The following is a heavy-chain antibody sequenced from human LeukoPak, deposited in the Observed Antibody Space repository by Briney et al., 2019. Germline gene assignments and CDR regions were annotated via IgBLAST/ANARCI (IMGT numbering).Heavy chain of an antibody. CDR1: GFTFSSYW. J-gene: IGHJ4*02. CDR2: IKQDGSEK. CDR3: ARDAATGLAVAGTEPDDY. D-gene: IGHD6-19*01. Sequence: PGGSLRLSCAASGFTFSSYWMSWVRQAPGKGLEWVANIKQDGSEKYYVDSVKGRFTISRDNAKNSLYLQMNSLRAEDTAVYYCARDAATGLAVAGTEPDDYWGQGTLVTVSS. V-gene: IGHV3-7*01.